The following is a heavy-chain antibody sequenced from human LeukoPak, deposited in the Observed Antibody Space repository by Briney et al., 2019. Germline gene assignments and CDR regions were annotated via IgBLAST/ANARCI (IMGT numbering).Heavy chain of an antibody. Sequence: SETLSLTCTVSDGSISSSSYYWSWIRQPPGKGLEWVGYIYYSGSTKYNPSLESRVTISVDTSKNQFSLNLSSVTAADTAVYFCARQRHSSGRRFDYWGQGTLVTVSS. J-gene: IGHJ4*02. CDR3: ARQRHSSGRRFDY. CDR2: IYYSGST. D-gene: IGHD6-19*01. V-gene: IGHV4-61*01. CDR1: DGSISSSSYY.